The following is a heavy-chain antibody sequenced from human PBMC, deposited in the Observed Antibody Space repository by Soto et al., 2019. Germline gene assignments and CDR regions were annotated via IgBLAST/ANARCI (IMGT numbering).Heavy chain of an antibody. CDR1: GGSISSGGYY. V-gene: IGHV4-31*03. CDR3: ARGEAAAAIGGMDV. J-gene: IGHJ6*02. Sequence: QVQLQESGPGLVKPSQTLSLTCTVSGGSISSGGYYWSWIRQHPGKGLEWIGYIYYSGSTYYNPSLVSRVTISVDTSKNQFSLKLSSVTAADAAVYSCARGEAAAAIGGMDVWGPGTTVTVSS. D-gene: IGHD6-13*01. CDR2: IYYSGST.